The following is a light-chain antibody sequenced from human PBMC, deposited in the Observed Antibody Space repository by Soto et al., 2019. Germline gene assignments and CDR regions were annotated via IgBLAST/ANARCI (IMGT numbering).Light chain of an antibody. Sequence: ALTQPASVSGSPGQSITISCTGTSSDVGGYNYVSWYQQHPGKAPKLMIYDVSNRPSGVSNRFSGSKSGNTASLTISGLQAEDEADYYCSSYTSSSNYVFGTGTKLTVL. CDR1: SSDVGGYNY. CDR3: SSYTSSSNYV. CDR2: DVS. J-gene: IGLJ1*01. V-gene: IGLV2-14*01.